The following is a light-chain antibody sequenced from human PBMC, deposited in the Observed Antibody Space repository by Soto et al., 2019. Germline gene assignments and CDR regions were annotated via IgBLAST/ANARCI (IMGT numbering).Light chain of an antibody. J-gene: IGKJ2*01. CDR2: WAS. Sequence: DIVKTQSPEYLAVSLGERATMNCQSSQNVLYSSNNKNLIAWYQQKPGKPPKLLIYWASTRESGVPDRFSGSGSGRDFTLTISSLQAEDVAVYYCQQYYSPPRYTFGQGTRLEIK. CDR1: QNVLYSSNNKNL. CDR3: QQYYSPPRYT. V-gene: IGKV4-1*01.